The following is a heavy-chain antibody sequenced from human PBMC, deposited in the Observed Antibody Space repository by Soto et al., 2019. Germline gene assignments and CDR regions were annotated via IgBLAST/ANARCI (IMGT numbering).Heavy chain of an antibody. CDR2: ISWNSGSI. Sequence: EVQLVESGGGLVQPGRSLRLSCAASGFTFDDYAMHWVRQAPGKGLEWVSGISWNSGSIGYADSVKGRFTISRDNAKNSLYLQLNRLRAEDTALYYCAKDMGSGYCSSTSCYPVWGYYGMDVWGQGTTVTVSS. V-gene: IGHV3-9*01. J-gene: IGHJ6*02. CDR1: GFTFDDYA. CDR3: AKDMGSGYCSSTSCYPVWGYYGMDV. D-gene: IGHD2-2*03.